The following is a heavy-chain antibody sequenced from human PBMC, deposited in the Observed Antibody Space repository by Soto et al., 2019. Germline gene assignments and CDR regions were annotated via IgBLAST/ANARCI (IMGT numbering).Heavy chain of an antibody. CDR2: ISSRSNTI. V-gene: IGHV3-48*02. J-gene: IGHJ6*02. Sequence: SLRLSCAASGFTFSSYSMNWVRQAPGKGLEWVSYISSRSNTIYYADSVKGRFTISRDNAKNSLYLQMNSLRDEDTAVYYCARDSSGSYGGVDYGLDVWGQGTTVTVSS. D-gene: IGHD2-8*02. CDR1: GFTFSSYS. CDR3: ARDSSGSYGGVDYGLDV.